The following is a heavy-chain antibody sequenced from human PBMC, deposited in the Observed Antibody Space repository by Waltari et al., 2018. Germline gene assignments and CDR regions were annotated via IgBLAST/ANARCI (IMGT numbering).Heavy chain of an antibody. Sequence: EVRLVESGGGLVQPGGSLRLSCPASGSTFSGSWVSCVRQAPGKGLEWVANIKQDGSEKYYVDSVKGRFTISRDNAKNSLYLQMNSLRAEDTAVYYCARDLYSNQDYWGQGTLVTVSS. CDR2: IKQDGSEK. CDR3: ARDLYSNQDY. D-gene: IGHD4-4*01. CDR1: GSTFSGSW. J-gene: IGHJ4*02. V-gene: IGHV3-7*01.